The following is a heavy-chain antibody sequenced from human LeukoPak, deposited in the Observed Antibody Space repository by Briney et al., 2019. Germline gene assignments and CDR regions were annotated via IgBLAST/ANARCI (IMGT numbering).Heavy chain of an antibody. Sequence: GGSLRLSCAASGFTFSSYAMHWVRQAPGKGLEWVAVISYDGSNKYYADSVKGRFTISRDNSKNTLYLQMNSLRAEDTAVYYCARDGQYSGSYTLPRFFDYWGQGTLVTVSS. V-gene: IGHV3-30-3*01. CDR3: ARDGQYSGSYTLPRFFDY. CDR2: ISYDGSNK. D-gene: IGHD1-26*01. CDR1: GFTFSSYA. J-gene: IGHJ4*02.